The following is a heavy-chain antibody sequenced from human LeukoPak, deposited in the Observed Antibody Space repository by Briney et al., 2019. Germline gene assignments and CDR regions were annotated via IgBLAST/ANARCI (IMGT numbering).Heavy chain of an antibody. CDR3: AKGEGAVAGGIDY. J-gene: IGHJ4*02. V-gene: IGHV3-9*01. CDR2: ISWNSGSI. Sequence: GGSLRLSCAASGFTFSSYAMSWVRQAPGKGLEWVSGISWNSGSIGYADSVKGRFIISRDNAKNSLYLQMNSLRAEDTALYYCAKGEGAVAGGIDYWGQGTLVTVSS. CDR1: GFTFSSYA. D-gene: IGHD6-19*01.